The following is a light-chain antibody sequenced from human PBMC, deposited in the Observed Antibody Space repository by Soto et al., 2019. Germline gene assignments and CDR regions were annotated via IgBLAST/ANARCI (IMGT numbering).Light chain of an antibody. CDR1: SSDVGGYNS. V-gene: IGLV2-8*01. CDR2: EVN. J-gene: IGLJ3*02. Sequence: QSVLTQPASVSGSPGQSISISCTGSSSDVGGYNSVSWYQQHPGKAPRLMIYEVNKRPSGVPDRFSGSKSGNMASLTVSGLQAEDEADYYCNSHGGSNNFWVFGGGTKLTVL. CDR3: NSHGGSNNFWV.